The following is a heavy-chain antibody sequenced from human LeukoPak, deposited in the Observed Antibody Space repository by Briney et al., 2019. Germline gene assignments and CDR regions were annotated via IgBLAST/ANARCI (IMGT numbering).Heavy chain of an antibody. CDR3: ASRTMIVGSFDY. V-gene: IGHV4-59*01. D-gene: IGHD3-22*01. J-gene: IGHJ4*02. Sequence: PSETLSLTCTVSGGSISSYYWSWIRQPPGKGLEWIGYIYYSGSTNYNPSLKSRVTISVDTSKNQCSLQLSSVTAADTAEYYCASRTMIVGSFDYWGQGTLVTVSS. CDR1: GGSISSYY. CDR2: IYYSGST.